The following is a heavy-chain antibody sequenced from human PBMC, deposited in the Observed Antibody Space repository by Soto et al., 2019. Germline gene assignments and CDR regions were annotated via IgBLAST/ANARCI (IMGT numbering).Heavy chain of an antibody. CDR3: AIQEGSRFNY. D-gene: IGHD6-13*01. J-gene: IGHJ4*02. CDR1: GGSFSGYY. V-gene: IGHV4-34*01. Sequence: SETLSLTCAVYGGSFSGYYWSWIRQPPGKGLEWIGEINHSGSTNYNPSLKSRVTISADTSKNQFSLKLSSVTAADTAVYYCAIQEGSRFNYWGQGTLVTVSS. CDR2: INHSGST.